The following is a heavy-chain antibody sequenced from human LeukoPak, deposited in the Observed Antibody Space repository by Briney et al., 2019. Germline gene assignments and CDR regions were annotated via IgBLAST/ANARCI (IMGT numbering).Heavy chain of an antibody. CDR1: GFTFSSYS. Sequence: GGSLRLSCAASGFTFSSYSMNWVRQAPGKGLEWVSSISSSSSSIYYADSVKGRFTISRDNAKNSLYLQMNSLRAEDTAVYYCAIASGDIVETATMGSYWGQGTLVTVSS. V-gene: IGHV3-21*01. J-gene: IGHJ4*02. D-gene: IGHD5-18*01. CDR2: ISSSSSSI. CDR3: AIASGDIVETATMGSY.